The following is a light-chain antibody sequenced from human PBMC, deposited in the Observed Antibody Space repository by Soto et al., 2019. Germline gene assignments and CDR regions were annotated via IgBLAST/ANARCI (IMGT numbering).Light chain of an antibody. V-gene: IGKV1-39*01. CDR1: QSISSY. CDR2: AAS. CDR3: QQSYSTPWT. J-gene: IGKJ1*01. Sequence: DIQMTQSPSSLSASVGDRVTITCRASQSISSYLNWYQQKPGKAPKLLIYAASSLQSGVPSRFSGSGSATDFTLNISSLQPEDFATYYCQQSYSTPWTFGQGTKAEIK.